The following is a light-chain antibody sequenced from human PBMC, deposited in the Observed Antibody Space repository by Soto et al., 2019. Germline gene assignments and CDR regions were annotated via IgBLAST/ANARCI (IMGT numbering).Light chain of an antibody. Sequence: QSVLTQPPSVSGAPGQRVTISCTGSSSNIGAGYDVHWYQQLPRTAPKLLIYDNNNRPSGVPDRFAGSKSGTSASLAITGLQAEDEADYYCQSFDRSLSGRVFGGGTKLTV. V-gene: IGLV1-40*01. CDR1: SSNIGAGYD. CDR3: QSFDRSLSGRV. CDR2: DNN. J-gene: IGLJ3*02.